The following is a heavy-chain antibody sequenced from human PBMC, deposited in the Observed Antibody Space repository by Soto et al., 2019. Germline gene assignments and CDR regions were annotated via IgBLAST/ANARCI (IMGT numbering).Heavy chain of an antibody. Sequence: GGSLRLSCAASGFTFSSYSMNWVRQAPGKGLEWVSYISSSSSTIYYADSVKGRFTISRDNAKNSLYLQMNSLRAEDTAVYYCARDRRGSGSYKVVWGQGTLVTVSS. CDR2: ISSSSSTI. D-gene: IGHD3-10*01. CDR3: ARDRRGSGSYKVV. CDR1: GFTFSSYS. V-gene: IGHV3-48*01. J-gene: IGHJ4*02.